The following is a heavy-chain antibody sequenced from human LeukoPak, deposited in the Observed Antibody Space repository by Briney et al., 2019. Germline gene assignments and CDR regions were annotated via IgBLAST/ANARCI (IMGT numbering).Heavy chain of an antibody. J-gene: IGHJ4*02. D-gene: IGHD3-22*01. CDR3: ARRFNYYDSSGYYEGFYFDY. Sequence: ASVKVSCKASGYTFTSYGISWVRQAPGQGLEWMGWISAYAQKFHGRVTMTTDTSTSTAYMELRSLRSDDTAVYYCARRFNYYDSSGYYEGFYFDYWGQGTLVTVSS. CDR1: GYTFTSYG. CDR2: ISAY. V-gene: IGHV1-18*01.